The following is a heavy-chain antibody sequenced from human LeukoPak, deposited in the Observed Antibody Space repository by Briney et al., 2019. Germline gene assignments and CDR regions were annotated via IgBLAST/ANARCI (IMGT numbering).Heavy chain of an antibody. J-gene: IGHJ5*02. CDR2: ISGSGGNT. CDR3: AKGTGINHYHWIDP. CDR1: KVTFSDYA. D-gene: IGHD3/OR15-3a*01. Sequence: GGSLRLSCAASKVTFSDYAMNWVRQAPGKGLEWVSGISGSGGNTYYADSVKGRFTISRDNSKNTLYLQMNSLRAEDTALYYCAKGTGINHYHWIDPWGQGTLVTVSS. V-gene: IGHV3-23*01.